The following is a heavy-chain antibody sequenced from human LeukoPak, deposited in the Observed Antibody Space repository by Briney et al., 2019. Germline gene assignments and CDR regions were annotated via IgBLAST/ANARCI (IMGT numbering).Heavy chain of an antibody. D-gene: IGHD2-15*01. CDR3: ARDRGYCSGGSCYLYGMDV. J-gene: IGHJ6*02. Sequence: PSETLSLTCTVSGGSISSGGYYWSWIRQHPGKGLGWIGYIYYSGSTYYNPSLKSRVTISVDTSKNQFSLKLSSVTAADTAVYYCARDRGYCSGGSCYLYGMDVWGQGTTVTVSS. V-gene: IGHV4-31*03. CDR1: GGSISSGGYY. CDR2: IYYSGST.